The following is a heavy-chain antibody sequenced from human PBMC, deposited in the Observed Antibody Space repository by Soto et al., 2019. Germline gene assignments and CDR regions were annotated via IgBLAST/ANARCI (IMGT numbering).Heavy chain of an antibody. CDR2: ISSSSSYI. J-gene: IGHJ6*02. CDR3: ARAGDSGYDQYYYYYGMDV. D-gene: IGHD5-12*01. V-gene: IGHV3-21*01. CDR1: GFTFSSYS. Sequence: PGGALRISCASSGFTFSSYSMNWVRQAPGKGLEWVSSISSSSSYIYYADSVKGRFTISRDNAKNSLYLQMNSPRAEDTVVYYCARAGDSGYDQYYYYYGMDVWGQGTTVTVSS.